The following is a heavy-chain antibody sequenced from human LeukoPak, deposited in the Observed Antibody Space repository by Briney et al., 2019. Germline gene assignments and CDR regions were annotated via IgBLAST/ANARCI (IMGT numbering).Heavy chain of an antibody. CDR2: IKQDGSEK. CDR1: GFTFSSYW. J-gene: IGHJ4*02. D-gene: IGHD2-15*01. Sequence: GGSLRLSCAASGFTFSSYWMSWVRQAPGKGLEWVVNIKQDGSEKNYVDSVKGRFTISRDNAKNSLYLQMNSLRVEDTAVYYCASFDGYCSGASCYSRGYFDYWGRGTLVTVSS. CDR3: ASFDGYCSGASCYSRGYFDY. V-gene: IGHV3-7*01.